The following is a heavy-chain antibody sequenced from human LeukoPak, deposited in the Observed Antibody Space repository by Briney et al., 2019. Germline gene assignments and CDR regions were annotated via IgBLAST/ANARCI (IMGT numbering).Heavy chain of an antibody. D-gene: IGHD1-26*01. CDR1: GFTFSNYV. CDR2: ISHDGSKT. V-gene: IGHV3-30-3*01. Sequence: PGRSLRLSCAASGFTFSNYVVHWVRQAPGKGLEWVAVISHDGSKTYYADSVKGRFTISRDNSKNTLYLQINSLRVEDTAVYYCTKFSLRGTYSFDHWGQGTLVTVSS. CDR3: TKFSLRGTYSFDH. J-gene: IGHJ4*02.